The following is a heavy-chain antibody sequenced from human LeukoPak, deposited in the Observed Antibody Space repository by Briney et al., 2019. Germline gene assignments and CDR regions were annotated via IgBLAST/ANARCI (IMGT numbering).Heavy chain of an antibody. J-gene: IGHJ6*02. CDR1: GFSVSNNY. CDR3: ARETGFGELFPYCLDV. V-gene: IGHV3-53*01. Sequence: GGSLRLSCAASGFSVSNNYMSWVRQAPGKGLEWVSVLYSGGNTYYADSVQGRFTISRDNSKNTLYLQMNSLRAEDTAVYYCARETGFGELFPYCLDVWGRGTTVTVSS. CDR2: LYSGGNT. D-gene: IGHD3-10*01.